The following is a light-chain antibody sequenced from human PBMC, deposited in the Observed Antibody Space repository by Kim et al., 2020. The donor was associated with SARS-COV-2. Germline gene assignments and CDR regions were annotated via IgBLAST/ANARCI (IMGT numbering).Light chain of an antibody. J-gene: IGLJ1*01. CDR1: KVGDRC. V-gene: IGLV3-1*01. CDR3: QAWDRSPSV. Sequence: PGRTASTTCSGDKVGDRCACWYQHKPGQSPVLVTYQDSQRTSGIPERFSSSTYGNTATLTFSGTQAMDEADNYWQAWDRSPSVFWTGTKVTVL. CDR2: QDS.